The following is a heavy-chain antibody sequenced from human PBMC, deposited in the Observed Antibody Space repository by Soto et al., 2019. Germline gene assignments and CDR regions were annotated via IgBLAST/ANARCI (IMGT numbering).Heavy chain of an antibody. CDR2: IFYTGNT. CDR1: GYSITSGYY. Sequence: SETLSLTCTVSGYSITSGYYWGWIRQSPGKGLEWIGNIFYTGNTFYNPSLKSRVTISVDTSKNQFSLDLRSVTAADTAVYFCARDHLDKRQIKDYYYGMDVWGQGXTVTVSS. J-gene: IGHJ6*02. CDR3: ARDHLDKRQIKDYYYGMDV. D-gene: IGHD3-16*01. V-gene: IGHV4-38-2*02.